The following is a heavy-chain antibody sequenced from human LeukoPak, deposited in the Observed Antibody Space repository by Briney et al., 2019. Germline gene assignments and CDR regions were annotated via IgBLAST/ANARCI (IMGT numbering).Heavy chain of an antibody. Sequence: GGSLRLSCAASGFTFSSYGMHWVRQAPGKGLEWVAVIWYDGSNKYYADSVKGRFTISRDNSKNTLYLQMNSLRAEDTAVYYCARDTDLYDSSGYPDYWGQGTLVTVSS. J-gene: IGHJ4*02. V-gene: IGHV3-33*01. D-gene: IGHD3-22*01. CDR2: IWYDGSNK. CDR1: GFTFSSYG. CDR3: ARDTDLYDSSGYPDY.